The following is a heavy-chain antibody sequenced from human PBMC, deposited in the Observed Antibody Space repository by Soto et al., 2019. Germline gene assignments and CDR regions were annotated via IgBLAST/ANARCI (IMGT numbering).Heavy chain of an antibody. Sequence: ASVKVSCKASGYTFTSYAMHWVRQAPGQRLEWMGWIHAGNGNTKYSQKFQGRVTITRDTSASTAYMELSSLRSEDTAVYYCAWGGRLWLGELYIDYWGQGTQVTVAS. V-gene: IGHV1-3*01. D-gene: IGHD3-10*01. CDR3: AWGGRLWLGELYIDY. CDR1: GYTFTSYA. CDR2: IHAGNGNT. J-gene: IGHJ4*02.